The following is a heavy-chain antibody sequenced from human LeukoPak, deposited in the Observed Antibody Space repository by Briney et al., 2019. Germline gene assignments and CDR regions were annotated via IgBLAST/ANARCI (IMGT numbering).Heavy chain of an antibody. V-gene: IGHV1-69*13. J-gene: IGHJ6*02. CDR1: GGTFSSYA. CDR2: IIPIFGTA. D-gene: IGHD6-6*01. CDR3: ARLPLRSIAVGYYGMDV. Sequence: GASVKVSCKASGGTFSSYAISWVRRAPGQGLEWMGGIIPIFGTANYAQKFQGRVTITADESTSTAYMELSSLRSEDTAVYYCARLPLRSIAVGYYGMDVWGQGTTVTVSS.